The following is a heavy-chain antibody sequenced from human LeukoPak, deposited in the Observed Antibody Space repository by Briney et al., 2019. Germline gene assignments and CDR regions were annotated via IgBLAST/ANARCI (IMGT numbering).Heavy chain of an antibody. Sequence: ASVKVSCKGAGYTFTGYYMHWVRQAPGQGLEWMGWINPNSGGTNYAQKFQGRVTMTRDTSISTAYMELSRLRSDDTAVYYCATRIAVAGFDYWGQGTLVTVSS. J-gene: IGHJ4*02. CDR1: GYTFTGYY. D-gene: IGHD6-19*01. CDR3: ATRIAVAGFDY. CDR2: INPNSGGT. V-gene: IGHV1-2*02.